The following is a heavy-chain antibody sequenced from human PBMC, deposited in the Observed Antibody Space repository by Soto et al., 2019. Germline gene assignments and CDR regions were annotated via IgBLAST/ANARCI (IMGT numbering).Heavy chain of an antibody. J-gene: IGHJ3*02. Sequence: QVQLVESGGGVVQPGRSLRLSCAASGFTFSSYGMHWVRQAPGKGLEWVAVISYDGSNKYYADSVKGRFTISRDNSKNTLYLQMNSLRAEDTAVYYCAKDMAPVGSYAPQAFDIWGQGTMVTVSS. V-gene: IGHV3-30*18. CDR1: GFTFSSYG. CDR2: ISYDGSNK. CDR3: AKDMAPVGSYAPQAFDI. D-gene: IGHD1-26*01.